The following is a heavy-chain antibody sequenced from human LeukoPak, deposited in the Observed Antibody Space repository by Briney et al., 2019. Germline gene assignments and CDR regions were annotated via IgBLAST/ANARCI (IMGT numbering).Heavy chain of an antibody. Sequence: SETLSLTCAASGYSISSGYYWGWIRPPPGKGLEWVGIIYHSGSTYYNPSLKSRLTISVDTSKNQLSLKLSSLTAADTAVSYSASGIIYNCFDYGGQGPLVTVSS. J-gene: IGHJ4*02. CDR2: IYHSGST. CDR3: ASGIIYNCFDY. V-gene: IGHV4-38-2*01. CDR1: GYSISSGYY. D-gene: IGHD5-24*01.